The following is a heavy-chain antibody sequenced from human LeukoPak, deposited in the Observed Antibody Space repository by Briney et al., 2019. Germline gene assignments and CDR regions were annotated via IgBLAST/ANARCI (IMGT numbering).Heavy chain of an antibody. V-gene: IGHV3-9*01. CDR2: ISYSSETI. D-gene: IGHD5-24*01. CDR1: GFPFDEHA. J-gene: IGHJ3*01. Sequence: AGGSLRLSCAASGFPFDEHAMHWVRQAPGKGLEWVSGISYSSETIGYVDSVKGRFTISRDNVRKSLYLQMNSLRIEDTALYYCAKDRGGGSQLVDAYDVWGQGTMVSVSS. CDR3: AKDRGGGSQLVDAYDV.